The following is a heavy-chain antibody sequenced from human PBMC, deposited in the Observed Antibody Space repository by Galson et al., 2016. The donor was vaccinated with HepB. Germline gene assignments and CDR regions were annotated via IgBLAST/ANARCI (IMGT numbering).Heavy chain of an antibody. CDR3: AKDLGERLVTVYYYMDV. D-gene: IGHD3-16*01. CDR2: ISCNSAHK. V-gene: IGHV3-23*01. CDR1: GFIFSEYA. J-gene: IGHJ6*03. Sequence: SLRLSCAASGFIFSEYAMSWVRRAPGKGLEWVSAISCNSAHKYYADSVQGRFTISRDNSQNTLNLQMNSLRAEDTAVYYCAKDLGERLVTVYYYMDVWGKGTTVTVSS.